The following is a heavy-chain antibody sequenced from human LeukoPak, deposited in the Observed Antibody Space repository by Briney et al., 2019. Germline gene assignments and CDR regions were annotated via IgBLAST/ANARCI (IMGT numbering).Heavy chain of an antibody. CDR2: ISGSGTGT. D-gene: IGHD2-15*01. V-gene: IGHV3-23*01. CDR1: GFIFAIYA. Sequence: GGSLRLSCEGSGFIFAIYAMTWVRQAPGKGLEWVSGISGSGTGTYYADSVKGRFTISRDNSKNMLYLQMGSLTAEDMAVYYCVRDPYGYCSDGSCYFYHIDVWGKGTTVTISS. J-gene: IGHJ6*03. CDR3: VRDPYGYCSDGSCYFYHIDV.